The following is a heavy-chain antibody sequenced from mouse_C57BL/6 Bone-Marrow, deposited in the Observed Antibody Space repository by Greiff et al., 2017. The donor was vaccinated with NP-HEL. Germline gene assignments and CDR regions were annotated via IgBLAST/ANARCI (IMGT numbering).Heavy chain of an antibody. D-gene: IGHD4-1*01. CDR2: IDPEDGDT. CDR3: TTFSGRVYYFDY. Sequence: EVQLQQSGAELVRPGASVKLSCTASGFNIKDYYMHWVKQRPEQGLEWIGRIDPEDGDTEYAPKFQGKATMTADTSSNTAYLQLSSLTSEDTAVYYCTTFSGRVYYFDYWGQGTTLTVSS. V-gene: IGHV14-1*01. J-gene: IGHJ2*01. CDR1: GFNIKDYY.